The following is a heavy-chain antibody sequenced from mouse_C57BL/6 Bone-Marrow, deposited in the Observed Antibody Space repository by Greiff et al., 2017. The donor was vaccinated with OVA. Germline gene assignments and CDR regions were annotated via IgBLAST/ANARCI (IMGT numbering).Heavy chain of an antibody. CDR2: IDPEYGDT. CDR3: TSYGNFDY. J-gene: IGHJ2*01. Sequence: EVQLQQSGAELVRPGASVKLSCTASGFNIKDDYMHWVKQRPEQGLERIGRIDPEYGDTEYASKFLGKATITAYTSSNTAYLQLSSLTSEDTAVYYCTSYGNFDYWGQGTTLTVSS. D-gene: IGHD2-1*01. V-gene: IGHV14-4*01. CDR1: GFNIKDDY.